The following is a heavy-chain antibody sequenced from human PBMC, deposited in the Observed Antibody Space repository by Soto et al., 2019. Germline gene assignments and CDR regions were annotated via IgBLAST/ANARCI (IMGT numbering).Heavy chain of an antibody. CDR2: INAGNGNT. J-gene: IGHJ4*02. CDR1: GYTFTSYA. CDR3: ARGPIGATYFDT. V-gene: IGHV1-3*01. D-gene: IGHD1-26*01. Sequence: ASVKVSCKASGYTFTSYAMHWVRQAPGQRLEWMGWINAGNGNTKYSQKFQGRVTITRDTSASTAYMELSSLRSEDTAEYYSARGPIGATYFDTWAQGTLVPVP.